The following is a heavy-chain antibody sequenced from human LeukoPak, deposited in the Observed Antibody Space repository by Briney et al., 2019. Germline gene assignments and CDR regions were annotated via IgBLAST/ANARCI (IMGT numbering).Heavy chain of an antibody. Sequence: ASVKVSCKASGYTFTSYYIDWGRQAPGQGLEWMGVINPSGGSTRYAQKFQGRVTMTGDPSTRTVYMELSRLTSDDTAVYYCARGTTDAYWGQGTPVTVSS. V-gene: IGHV1-46*01. D-gene: IGHD1-1*01. J-gene: IGHJ4*02. CDR2: INPSGGST. CDR1: GYTFTSYY. CDR3: ARGTTDAY.